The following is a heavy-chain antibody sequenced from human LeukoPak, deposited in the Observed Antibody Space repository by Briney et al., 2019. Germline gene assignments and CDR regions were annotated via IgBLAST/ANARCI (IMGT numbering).Heavy chain of an antibody. CDR2: IYSGSST. V-gene: IGHV3-53*01. CDR3: ARDYGRSPWDLYYMDV. J-gene: IGHJ6*03. D-gene: IGHD2-2*01. Sequence: PGGSLRLSCAASGLTVSSNYMSWVRQAPGKGLEWVSVIYSGSSTYYADSVKGRFTISRDNSKNTLYLQMNSLRAEDTAVYYCARDYGRSPWDLYYMDVWGKGTTVTVSS. CDR1: GLTVSSNY.